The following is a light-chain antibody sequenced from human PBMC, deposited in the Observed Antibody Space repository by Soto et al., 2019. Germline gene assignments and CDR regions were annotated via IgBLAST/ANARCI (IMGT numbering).Light chain of an antibody. CDR3: HQCAHSPLT. Sequence: EIVLTQSPGTLSLSPGEGATLSCRASQSVTNNYLAWYQQKPGQAPRLLIYDASNRATGVPDRFSGSGSGTDFTLTISRLEPEDFAVDYCHQCAHSPLTFGQGTKV. CDR2: DAS. CDR1: QSVTNNY. V-gene: IGKV3-20*01. J-gene: IGKJ1*01.